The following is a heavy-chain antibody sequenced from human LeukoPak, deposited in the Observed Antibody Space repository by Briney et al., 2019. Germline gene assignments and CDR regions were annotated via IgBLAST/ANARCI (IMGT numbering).Heavy chain of an antibody. CDR3: ARVLYNFWSGYHQNLAGIFDY. Sequence: GASVKVSCKATGYTFTSYYMHWVRQAPGQGLEWMGWINPNSGGSNYAQKFQGRVTMTRDTSISTAYMELSRLRSDDTAVYYCARVLYNFWSGYHQNLAGIFDYWGQGTLVTVSS. J-gene: IGHJ4*02. CDR1: GYTFTSYY. D-gene: IGHD3-3*01. V-gene: IGHV1-2*02. CDR2: INPNSGGS.